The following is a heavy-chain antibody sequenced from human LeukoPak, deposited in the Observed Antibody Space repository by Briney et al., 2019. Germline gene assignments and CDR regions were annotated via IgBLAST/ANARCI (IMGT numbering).Heavy chain of an antibody. J-gene: IGHJ6*03. Sequence: SETLSLTCTVSGGSISSSSYYWGWIRQPPGKGLEWIGSIYYSGSTYYNPSLKSRVTISVDTSKNQFSLKLSSVTAADTAVYYCARTDFWSGYKDYYYYYMDVWGKGTTVTVSS. V-gene: IGHV4-39*07. D-gene: IGHD3-3*01. CDR2: IYYSGST. CDR3: ARTDFWSGYKDYYYYYMDV. CDR1: GGSISSSSYY.